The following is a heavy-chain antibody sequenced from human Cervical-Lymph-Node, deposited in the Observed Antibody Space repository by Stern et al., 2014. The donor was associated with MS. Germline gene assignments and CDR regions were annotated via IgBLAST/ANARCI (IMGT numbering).Heavy chain of an antibody. CDR3: ASGTGSKRPTGNY. CDR1: GYTFTSHY. Sequence: QLVQSGAEVKKPGASVKVSCKASGYTFTSHYMHWVRQAPGQGLEWVGIINPSGDSASYAQKFQGRVTMTRDTSTSTVYMELSSLKDTAVYYCASGTGSKRPTGNYWGQGTLVTVSS. J-gene: IGHJ4*02. D-gene: IGHD3/OR15-3a*01. V-gene: IGHV1-46*01. CDR2: INPSGDSA.